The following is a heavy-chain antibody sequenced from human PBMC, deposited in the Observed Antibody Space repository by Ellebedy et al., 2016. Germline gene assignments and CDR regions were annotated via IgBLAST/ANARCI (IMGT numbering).Heavy chain of an antibody. V-gene: IGHV1/OR15-5*01. CDR1: GYTFTSYG. Sequence: ASVKVSCKASGYTFTSYGISWVRQAHAQGLEWMGRMCPSDGSISYAEKFQGRVTMTRDTSTSTAYMELSSLRSEDTALYYCARYPVYPSYSDYWGQGTLVTVSS. CDR3: ARYPVYPSYSDY. D-gene: IGHD5/OR15-5a*01. CDR2: MCPSDGSI. J-gene: IGHJ4*02.